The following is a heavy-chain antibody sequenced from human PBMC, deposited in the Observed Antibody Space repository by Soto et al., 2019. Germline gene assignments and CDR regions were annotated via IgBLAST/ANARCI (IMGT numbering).Heavy chain of an antibody. D-gene: IGHD3-22*01. V-gene: IGHV5-51*01. J-gene: IGHJ6*02. CDR1: GYSFTSYW. CDR3: ARDSSGLVYYYYGMDV. CDR2: IYPGDSDT. Sequence: GESLKISCKGSGYSFTSYWIGWVRQMPGKGLEWMGIIYPGDSDTRYSPSFQGQVTISADKSISTAYLQWSSLKASDTAMYYCARDSSGLVYYYYGMDVWGQGTTVTVSS.